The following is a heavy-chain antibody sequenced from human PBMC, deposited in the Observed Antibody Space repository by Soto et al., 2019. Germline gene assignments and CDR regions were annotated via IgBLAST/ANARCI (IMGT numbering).Heavy chain of an antibody. J-gene: IGHJ6*02. CDR3: AADRFGAYYDFWSGSPTPYYYYGMDV. CDR1: GFTFTSSA. D-gene: IGHD3-3*01. CDR2: IVVGSGNT. V-gene: IGHV1-58*01. Sequence: SVKVSCKASGFTFTSSAVQWVQQARGQRLEWIGWIVVGSGNTNYAQKFQERVTITRDMSTSTAYMELSSLRSEDTAVYYCAADRFGAYYDFWSGSPTPYYYYGMDVRGQGTTVTVSS.